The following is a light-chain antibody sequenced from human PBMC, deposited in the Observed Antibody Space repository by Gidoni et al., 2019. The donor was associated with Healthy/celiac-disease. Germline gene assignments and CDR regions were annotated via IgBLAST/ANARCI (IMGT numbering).Light chain of an antibody. V-gene: IGKV3-20*01. CDR3: QQYGSSRT. CDR2: GAS. CDR1: QSVSSSY. Sequence: VFTQSPGTLSLSPGERATLSCRASQSVSSSYLAWYQQKPGQAPRLLIYGASSRATGIPDRCSGSGSGTDFNLTISRLEPEDFAVYYCQQYGSSRTFGGGTKVEIK. J-gene: IGKJ4*01.